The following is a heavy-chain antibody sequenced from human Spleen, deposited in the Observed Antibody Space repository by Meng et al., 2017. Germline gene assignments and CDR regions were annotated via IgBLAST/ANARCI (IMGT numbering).Heavy chain of an antibody. Sequence: QVQPHQWGAGLLKPSAPLPLTCAVYDGSFSGYYWSWIRQSPGKGLEWIGEINHSGSTNYNPSLKSRVTISVDTSKNQFSLKLSSVTAADSAVYYCARGPTTMAHDFDYWGQGTLVTVSS. CDR2: INHSGST. J-gene: IGHJ4*02. CDR3: ARGPTTMAHDFDY. D-gene: IGHD4-11*01. CDR1: DGSFSGYY. V-gene: IGHV4-34*01.